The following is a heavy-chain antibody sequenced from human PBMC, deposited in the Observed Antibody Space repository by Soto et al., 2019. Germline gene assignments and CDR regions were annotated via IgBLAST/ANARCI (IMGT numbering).Heavy chain of an antibody. J-gene: IGHJ4*02. Sequence: QVQLVQSGAEVKKPGASVKVSCKASGYTFTSYGISWVRQAPGQGLEWMGWISAYNGNTNYPQKLQGRVTMTTDTSTSTAYMELRSLSSDDTAVYYCARDRPIYSSGWPFDYWGQGTLVTVSS. CDR2: ISAYNGNT. CDR1: GYTFTSYG. CDR3: ARDRPIYSSGWPFDY. V-gene: IGHV1-18*01. D-gene: IGHD6-19*01.